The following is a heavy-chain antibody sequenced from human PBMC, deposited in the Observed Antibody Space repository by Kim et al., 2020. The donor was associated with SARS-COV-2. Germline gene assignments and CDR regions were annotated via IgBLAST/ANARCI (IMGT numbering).Heavy chain of an antibody. CDR2: ITENGRTI. V-gene: IGHV3-48*03. CDR1: GFTFSRHE. CDR3: ARGKSVDAY. J-gene: IGHJ4*02. Sequence: GGSLILSCAASGFTFSRHEMNWVRQAPGKRLEWVSYITENGRTIYYADSVKGRFTISRDNAKSSLYLQMNSLRAEDTAVYYCARGKSVDAYWGQGTLVTVSS. D-gene: IGHD2-8*01.